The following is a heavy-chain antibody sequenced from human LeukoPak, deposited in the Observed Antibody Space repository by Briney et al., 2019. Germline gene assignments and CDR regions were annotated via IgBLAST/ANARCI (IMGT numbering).Heavy chain of an antibody. Sequence: GGSLRLSGAASGFTFSSYWMSWVRQAPGKGLEWVASIKQDGSEKYYVDSVKGRFTISRDNAKNSLYLQMNSLRAEDTALYYCARAPGEGWFDPWGQGTLVTVSS. J-gene: IGHJ5*02. D-gene: IGHD4-17*01. CDR2: IKQDGSEK. V-gene: IGHV3-7*01. CDR3: ARAPGEGWFDP. CDR1: GFTFSSYW.